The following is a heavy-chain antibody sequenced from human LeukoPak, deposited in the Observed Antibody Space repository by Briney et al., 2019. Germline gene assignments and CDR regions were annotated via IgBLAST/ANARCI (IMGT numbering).Heavy chain of an antibody. D-gene: IGHD2-2*03. Sequence: GASVKVSCKASGYTFTSYGISWVRQAPGQGLEWMGWISAYNGNTNYAQKLQGRVTMTTDTSTSTAYMELRSLRSDDTAVYYCARDWFGYCSSTSCSYYFDYWGQGTLVTVSS. CDR2: ISAYNGNT. CDR1: GYTFTSYG. CDR3: ARDWFGYCSSTSCSYYFDY. J-gene: IGHJ4*02. V-gene: IGHV1-18*01.